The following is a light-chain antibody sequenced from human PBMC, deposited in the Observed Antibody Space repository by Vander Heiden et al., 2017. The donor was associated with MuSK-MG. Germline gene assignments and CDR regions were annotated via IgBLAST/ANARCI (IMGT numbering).Light chain of an antibody. CDR2: DAS. V-gene: IGKV1-13*02. CDR3: QQFNSYPWT. J-gene: IGKJ1*01. Sequence: AIQLTQSPSSLSASVGDRVTITCRASQGISSALAWYQQKPGKAPKLLIYDASNLESGVPSRFSGSGSGTDFTLTISSLQPEDIATYYCQQFNSYPWTFGQGTKVEIK. CDR1: QGISSA.